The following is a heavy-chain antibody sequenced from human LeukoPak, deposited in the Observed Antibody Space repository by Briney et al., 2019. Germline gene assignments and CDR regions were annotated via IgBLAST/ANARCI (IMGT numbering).Heavy chain of an antibody. Sequence: PGGSLRLSCVASGITFSSYSMNWVRQAPGKGLEWVSYISSFSGTINYADSVKGRFTISRDNAKNSLYLQMNSLRAEDTAVYYCARDLSSDYYDSSGYYYRGNYFDYWGQGTLVTVSS. CDR3: ARDLSSDYYDSSGYYYRGNYFDY. CDR1: GITFSSYS. D-gene: IGHD3-22*01. V-gene: IGHV3-48*01. J-gene: IGHJ4*02. CDR2: ISSFSGTI.